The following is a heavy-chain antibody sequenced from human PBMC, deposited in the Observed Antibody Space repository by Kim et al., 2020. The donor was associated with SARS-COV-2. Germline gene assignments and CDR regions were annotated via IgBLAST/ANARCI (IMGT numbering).Heavy chain of an antibody. J-gene: IGHJ4*02. V-gene: IGHV3-23*01. CDR1: GFTFSSVD. Sequence: GGSLRLSCAVSGFTFSSVDMSWVRQAPGKGLEWVSGISGSGGSNYYADSVKGRFSVTRDNSRHTLYLQMDSQRGDTTAGYYCAKDGRSHTPGYWGQGTLVTVSS. CDR3: AKDGRSHTPGY. CDR2: ISGSGGSN. D-gene: IGHD6-13*01.